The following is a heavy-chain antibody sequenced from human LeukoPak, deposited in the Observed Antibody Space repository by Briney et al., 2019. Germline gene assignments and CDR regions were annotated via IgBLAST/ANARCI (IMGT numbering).Heavy chain of an antibody. J-gene: IGHJ5*02. V-gene: IGHV4-34*01. CDR3: ARGLGIAAA. D-gene: IGHD6-13*01. CDR2: INHSGST. Sequence: SETLSLTCAVYGGSFSGYYWSWIRQPPGKGLEWIGEINHSGSTNYNPSLKGRVTISVDTSKNQFSLKLSSVTAADTAVYYCARGLGIAAAWGQGTLVTVSS. CDR1: GGSFSGYY.